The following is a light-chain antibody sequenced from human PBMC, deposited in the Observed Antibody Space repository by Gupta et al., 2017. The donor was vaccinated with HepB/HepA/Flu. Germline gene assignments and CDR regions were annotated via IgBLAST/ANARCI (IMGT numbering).Light chain of an antibody. V-gene: IGLV8-61*01. CDR2: NTN. CDR1: SGSVSTTFY. CDR3: LLYMSFGIWV. J-gene: IGLJ3*02. Sequence: QTVVTQEPSLSVSHGGTITLTCGLKSGSVSTTFYPSWYQQTPGQAPRTLIYNTNIRSSGVPDRFSGSILGNKAALTITGAQADEDSDYYCLLYMSFGIWVFGGGTKLTVL.